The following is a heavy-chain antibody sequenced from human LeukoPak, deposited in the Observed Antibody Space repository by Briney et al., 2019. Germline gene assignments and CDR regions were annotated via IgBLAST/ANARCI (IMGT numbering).Heavy chain of an antibody. Sequence: SGTLSLTCGVSGGSISNTNWWTWVRQPPGKGLEWIGEVNLQGSTYYNPSLKSRVAISVDKSENHISLKLTSVTAGDTAVYYCAREGGPYRPLDYSGQGTLVTVAS. V-gene: IGHV4-4*02. CDR3: AREGGPYRPLDY. CDR1: GGSISNTNW. CDR2: VNLQGST. J-gene: IGHJ4*02.